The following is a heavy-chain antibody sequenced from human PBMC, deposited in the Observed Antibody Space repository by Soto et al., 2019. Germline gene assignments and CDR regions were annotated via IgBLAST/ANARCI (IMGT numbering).Heavy chain of an antibody. CDR1: GFTFSSYG. J-gene: IGHJ4*02. CDR3: AKDLGIYGDYISLPGDY. V-gene: IGHV3-30*18. Sequence: QVQLVESGGGVVQPGRSLRLSCAASGFTFSSYGMHWVRQAPGKGLEWVAVISYDGSNKYYADSVKGRFTISRDNSKNTLYLQMNSLRAEDTAVYYCAKDLGIYGDYISLPGDYWGQGTLVTVSS. CDR2: ISYDGSNK. D-gene: IGHD4-17*01.